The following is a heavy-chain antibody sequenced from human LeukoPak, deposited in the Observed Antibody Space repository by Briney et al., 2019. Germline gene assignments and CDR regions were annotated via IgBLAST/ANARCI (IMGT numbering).Heavy chain of an antibody. CDR2: INPSGGTI. J-gene: IGHJ6*03. CDR3: ARVRGGGFCSGSSCAKDPGYYYYMDV. CDR1: GFTFSGYY. D-gene: IGHD2-2*01. Sequence: GGSLRLSCEGSGFTFSGYYMSWIRQPPGKGLEWVSYINPSGGTIYYADSLKGRFTNSRDNAKKSLDLQMYSLRAEDTAVYYCARVRGGGFCSGSSCAKDPGYYYYMDVWGKGTTVTVSS. V-gene: IGHV3-11*01.